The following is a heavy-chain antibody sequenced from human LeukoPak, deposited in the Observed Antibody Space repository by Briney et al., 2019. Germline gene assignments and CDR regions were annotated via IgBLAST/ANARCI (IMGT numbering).Heavy chain of an antibody. CDR3: ARAHTSGWYYFDY. J-gene: IGHJ4*02. V-gene: IGHV3-30*09. Sequence: GGSLRLSCAASGFTFSSYAMHWVRQAPGKGLEWVAVISYDGSNKYYADSVKGRFAISRDNSKNTLYLQMNSLRGEDTAVYYCARAHTSGWYYFDYWGQGTLVTVSS. CDR1: GFTFSSYA. D-gene: IGHD6-19*01. CDR2: ISYDGSNK.